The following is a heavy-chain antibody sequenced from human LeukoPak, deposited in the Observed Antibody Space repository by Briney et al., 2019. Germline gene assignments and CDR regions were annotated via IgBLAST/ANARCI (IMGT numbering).Heavy chain of an antibody. CDR1: GGSISSTSYY. D-gene: IGHD1-26*01. V-gene: IGHV4-39*01. CDR3: GRRGVGLNWFDP. J-gene: IGHJ5*02. CDR2: INYSGRT. Sequence: KPSETLSLTCTVSGGSISSTSYYWGWIRQPPGQGLEWIGSINYSGRTFYNPSLKSRVTISVDTSKNQFSLNLTYVTAADTALYFCGRRGVGLNWFDPWGQGTLVTVSS.